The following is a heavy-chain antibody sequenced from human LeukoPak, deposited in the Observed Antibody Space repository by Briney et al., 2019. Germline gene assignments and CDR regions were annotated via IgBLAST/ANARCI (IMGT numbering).Heavy chain of an antibody. D-gene: IGHD2-2*01. CDR2: ISTSSRYI. CDR1: GFTLSTFD. V-gene: IGHV3-21*06. Sequence: GGSLKLSCAASGFTLSTFDMNWVRQAPGKGLEWVSSISTSSRYIYYRDSVKGRFTISRDDAKNSLYLQMNSLTVEDTAVYYCARADCSGSTCYLRHSWFDPWGQGTLVTVSS. CDR3: ARADCSGSTCYLRHSWFDP. J-gene: IGHJ5*02.